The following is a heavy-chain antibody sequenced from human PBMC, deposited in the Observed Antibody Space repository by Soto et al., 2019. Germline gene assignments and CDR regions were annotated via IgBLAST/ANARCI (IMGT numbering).Heavy chain of an antibody. D-gene: IGHD3-22*01. Sequence: GESLKIFCKGPGYSFAGYLIKWGRQKPGKGLGWMMRIDRSDSQSDYSLTVRGHITIAATKSITSVFLQWSSLRASDTDMYYCARQIYDSDTGPNFQYFFDSWGQGTPVTVSS. J-gene: IGHJ4*02. CDR3: ARQIYDSDTGPNFQYFFDS. CDR2: IDRSDSQS. CDR1: GYSFAGYL. V-gene: IGHV5-10-1*01.